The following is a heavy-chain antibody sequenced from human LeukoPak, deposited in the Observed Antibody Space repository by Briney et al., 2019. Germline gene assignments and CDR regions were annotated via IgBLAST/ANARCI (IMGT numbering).Heavy chain of an antibody. CDR2: ISGSGDTT. Sequence: GGSLRLSCAASGFTFSSYAMSWVRQAPGKGLEWVSAISGSGDTTYYADSVKGRFSISRDNSKNTLSLQMHTLGAEDTAVYFCAKDFGSAWSRLFYWGQGTLVTVSS. V-gene: IGHV3-23*01. CDR3: AKDFGSAWSRLFY. D-gene: IGHD6-19*01. CDR1: GFTFSSYA. J-gene: IGHJ4*02.